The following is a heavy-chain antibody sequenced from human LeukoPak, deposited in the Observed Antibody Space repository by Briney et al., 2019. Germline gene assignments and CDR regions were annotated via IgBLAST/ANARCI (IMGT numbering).Heavy chain of an antibody. D-gene: IGHD6-19*01. CDR2: ISGSGGTT. V-gene: IGHV3-23*01. Sequence: GGSLKLSCAASGFTFSSYAMTWVRQTPGKGLEWVSGISGSGGTTYYADSVKGRFTISRDNSKNTLYLQMNSLRDADTAVYFCANVGSSGWFYDYWGQGTLVTVSS. J-gene: IGHJ4*02. CDR3: ANVGSSGWFYDY. CDR1: GFTFSSYA.